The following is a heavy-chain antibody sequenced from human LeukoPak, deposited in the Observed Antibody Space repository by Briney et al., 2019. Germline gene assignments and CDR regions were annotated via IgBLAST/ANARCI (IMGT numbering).Heavy chain of an antibody. CDR3: ARDPSWFDP. V-gene: IGHV1-69*04. J-gene: IGHJ5*02. CDR2: IIPILGIA. Sequence: RASVKVSSKASGYTFTSYGISWVRQAPGQGLEWMGRIIPILGIANYAQKFQGRVTITADKSTSTAYMELSSLRSEDTAVYYCARDPSWFDPWGQGTLVTVSS. CDR1: GYTFTSYG.